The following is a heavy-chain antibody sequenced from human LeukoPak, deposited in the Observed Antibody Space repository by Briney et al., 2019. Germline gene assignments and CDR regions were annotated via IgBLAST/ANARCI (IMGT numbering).Heavy chain of an antibody. CDR2: IYYSGST. CDR1: GGSISSSSYY. Sequence: PSETLSLTCTVSGGSISSSSYYWGWIRQPPGKGLECIGSIYYSGSTYYNPSLKSRVTISVDTSKNQFSLKLSSVTAADTAVYYCAAQWLERLNWFDPWGQGNLVTVSS. D-gene: IGHD6-19*01. J-gene: IGHJ5*02. CDR3: AAQWLERLNWFDP. V-gene: IGHV4-39*01.